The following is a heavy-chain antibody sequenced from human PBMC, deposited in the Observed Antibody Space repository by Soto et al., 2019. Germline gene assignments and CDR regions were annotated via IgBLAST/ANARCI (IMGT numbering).Heavy chain of an antibody. CDR3: ARPPPQWYGAAGVRENY. CDR2: IIPILGIA. Sequence: QVQLVQSGAEVKKPGSSVKVSCKASGGTFSSYSISWVRQAPGQGLEWMGRIIPILGIANYSQKFQGRVTITADKSTSIAYMELSSLRSEDSAVYYCARPPPQWYGAAGVRENYWGQGDLVTVSS. D-gene: IGHD4-17*01. V-gene: IGHV1-69*02. CDR1: GGTFSSYS. J-gene: IGHJ4*02.